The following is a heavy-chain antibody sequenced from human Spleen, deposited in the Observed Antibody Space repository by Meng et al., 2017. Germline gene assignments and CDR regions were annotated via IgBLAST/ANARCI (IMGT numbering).Heavy chain of an antibody. CDR2: IYPTGST. V-gene: IGHV4-4*07. J-gene: IGHJ6*02. CDR3: AREDSGVSPSRHHYYGIDV. D-gene: IGHD7-27*01. Sequence: GSLRLSCTVSGDSISGYFWTWIRQSAGKGLEWIGRIYPTGSTNYNPSLNSRVSMSVDTSKKQFSLKLISVTAADTAVYFCAREDSGVSPSRHHYYGIDVWGRGTTVTVSS. CDR1: GDSISGYF.